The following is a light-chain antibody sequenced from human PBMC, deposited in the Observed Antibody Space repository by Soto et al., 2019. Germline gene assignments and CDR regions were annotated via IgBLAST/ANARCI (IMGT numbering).Light chain of an antibody. V-gene: IGKV3-20*01. CDR1: QSVSSSH. CDR3: QYYGISPWT. CDR2: GAS. J-gene: IGKJ1*01. Sequence: EIVLTQSPGTLSLSPGERATLSCRARQSVSSSHVAWYQQKPGQAPRLLIYGASNRATGIPDRFSGSGSGTDFTLTISRLEPEDFAVYYCQYYGISPWTFGQGTKVEIK.